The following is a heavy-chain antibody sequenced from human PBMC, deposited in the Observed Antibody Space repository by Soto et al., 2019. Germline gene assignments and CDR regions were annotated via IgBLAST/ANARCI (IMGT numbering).Heavy chain of an antibody. J-gene: IGHJ5*02. Sequence: QLQLQESGPGLVKPSETLSLTCTVSGGSISSSSFHWGWIRQPPGKGLEWIGSIYYSGSTYYSPSIKSRVTISVHTSKNQFSRKLSSVTAADTAVYYCARRERAAGTDWWFDPWGQGTLVTVSS. V-gene: IGHV4-39*01. CDR1: GGSISSSSFH. CDR3: ARRERAAGTDWWFDP. CDR2: IYYSGST. D-gene: IGHD6-13*01.